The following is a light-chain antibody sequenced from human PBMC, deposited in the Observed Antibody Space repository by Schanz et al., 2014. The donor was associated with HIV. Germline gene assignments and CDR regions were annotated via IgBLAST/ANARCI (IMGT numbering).Light chain of an antibody. CDR3: QSYDSSLSVVV. Sequence: QSALTQPASVSGSLGQSITISCTGTSGDVGRYDYVSWYQQHPGQAPKLMIYEVTKRPSGVSNRFSGSKSGNTASLTISGLQAEDEADYYCQSYDSSLSVVVFGGGTKLTVL. CDR2: EVT. J-gene: IGLJ2*01. V-gene: IGLV2-14*01. CDR1: SGDVGRYDY.